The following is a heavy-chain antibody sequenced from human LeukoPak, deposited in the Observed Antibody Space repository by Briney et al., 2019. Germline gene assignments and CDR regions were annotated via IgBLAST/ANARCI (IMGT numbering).Heavy chain of an antibody. Sequence: SETLSLTCTVSGGSISSGGYYWSWIRQHPGKGLEWIGYIYYSGSTYYNPSLESRVTISVDTSKNQFSLRLISVTAVDTAVYYCARQGVGATDCWGQGTLVTVSS. CDR2: IYYSGST. CDR1: GGSISSGGYY. CDR3: ARQGVGATDC. D-gene: IGHD1-26*01. J-gene: IGHJ4*02. V-gene: IGHV4-39*01.